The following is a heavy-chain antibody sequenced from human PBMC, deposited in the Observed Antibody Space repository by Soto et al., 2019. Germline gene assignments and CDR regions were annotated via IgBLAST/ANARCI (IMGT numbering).Heavy chain of an antibody. J-gene: IGHJ4*02. CDR1: GYTFTAYY. CDR2: ISPNSGVT. Sequence: ASVKVSCKASGYTFTAYYIHWVRQAPGQGLEWMGWISPNSGVTNYVQKFQGRVTMTRDTSISTAYMELISLRSDDTAVYYCARFGYQQVPVDYWGQGTLVTVSS. V-gene: IGHV1-2*02. CDR3: ARFGYQQVPVDY. D-gene: IGHD3-16*01.